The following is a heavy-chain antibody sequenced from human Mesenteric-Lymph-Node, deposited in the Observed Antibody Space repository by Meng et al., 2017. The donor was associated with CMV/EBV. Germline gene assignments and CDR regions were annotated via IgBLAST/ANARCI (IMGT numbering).Heavy chain of an antibody. J-gene: IGHJ6*02. CDR2: INPNSGGT. V-gene: IGHV1-2*02. CDR1: GYTFTGYY. CDR3: ARGPRAGGSSSWYYYYGMDV. Sequence: ASVKVSCKASGYTFTGYYMHWVRQAPGQGLEWMGWINPNSGGTNYAQKFQGRVTMTRDTSISTAYMELSRLRSDDTVVYYCARGPRAGGSSSWYYYYGMDVWGQGTTVTVSS. D-gene: IGHD6-6*01.